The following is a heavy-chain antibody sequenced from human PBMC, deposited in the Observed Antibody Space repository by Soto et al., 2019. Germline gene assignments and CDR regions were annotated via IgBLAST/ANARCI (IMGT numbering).Heavy chain of an antibody. Sequence: GGSLRLSCAASGFTVISNYMSWVRQAPGKGLEWVSVIYSGGSTYYADSVKGRFTISRDNSKNTLYLQMNSLRAEDTAVYYCASNILTRHDYWGQGTMVTVPQ. CDR3: ASNILTRHDY. V-gene: IGHV3-66*01. D-gene: IGHD3-9*01. J-gene: IGHJ4*02. CDR2: IYSGGST. CDR1: GFTVISNY.